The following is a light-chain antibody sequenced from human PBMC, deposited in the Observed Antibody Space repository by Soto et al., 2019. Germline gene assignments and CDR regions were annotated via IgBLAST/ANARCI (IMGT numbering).Light chain of an antibody. CDR1: RSDVGNSDL. Sequence: QSALTQPASVSGSPGQSINISCTGTRSDVGNSDLVSWYQQHPGKAPVMIIYDVTNRPSGVSNRFSGSKSCKTASLTISGPQAEDEADYYCSSYTGTSAPYVLGTGTKVTVL. V-gene: IGLV2-14*02. CDR2: DVT. J-gene: IGLJ1*01. CDR3: SSYTGTSAPYV.